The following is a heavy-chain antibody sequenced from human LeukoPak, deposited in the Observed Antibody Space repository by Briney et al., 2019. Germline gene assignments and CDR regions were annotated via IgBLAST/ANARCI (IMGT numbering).Heavy chain of an antibody. CDR1: GGSFSGYY. D-gene: IGHD3-16*02. J-gene: IGHJ5*02. Sequence: SETLSLTCAVYGGSFSGYYWSWIRHPPGKGLECIGEINHSGSNNYNPSLKGRVTISVDTSKNQLYLKLSSVTAADTAVYYCARLGYDYVWGSYRTWWFDPWGQGTLVTVSS. CDR2: INHSGSN. CDR3: ARLGYDYVWGSYRTWWFDP. V-gene: IGHV4-34*01.